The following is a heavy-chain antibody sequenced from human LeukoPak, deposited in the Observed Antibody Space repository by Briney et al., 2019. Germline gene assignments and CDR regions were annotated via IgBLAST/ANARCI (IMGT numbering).Heavy chain of an antibody. CDR1: GGSISSGSYY. V-gene: IGHV4-61*02. CDR3: ATQSGSGYYPSSFDP. CDR2: IYTSGST. Sequence: SQTLSLTCTVSGGSISSGSYYWSWIRQPAGKGLEWIGRIYTSGSTNYNPSLKSRVTISVDTSKNQFSLKLSSVTAADTAVYYCATQSGSGYYPSSFDPWGQGALVTVSS. J-gene: IGHJ5*02. D-gene: IGHD3-22*01.